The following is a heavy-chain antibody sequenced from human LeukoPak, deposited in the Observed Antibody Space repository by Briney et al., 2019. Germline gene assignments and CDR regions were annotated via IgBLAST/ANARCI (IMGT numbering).Heavy chain of an antibody. CDR2: ISSGSSNI. CDR1: GFTFSDYY. J-gene: IGHJ4*02. V-gene: IGHV3-11*04. Sequence: PGGSLRLSCAASGFTFSDYYMSWIRQAPGKGLEWVSFISSGSSNIYYADSVKGRFTISRDNAKNSLYLQMNSLRAEDTAVYYCARDLGGWYFDYWGQGTLVTVSS. D-gene: IGHD2-15*01. CDR3: ARDLGGWYFDY.